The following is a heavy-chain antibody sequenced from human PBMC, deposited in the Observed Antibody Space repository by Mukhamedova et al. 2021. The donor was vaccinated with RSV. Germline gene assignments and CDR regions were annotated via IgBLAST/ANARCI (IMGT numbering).Heavy chain of an antibody. Sequence: RPAPGKGLEWVAIVSSVGSKKFYADSVKGRFTISRDNVKNTVYLQMNSLTTGDTTVYYCARDYRGSYDFWGQGTLVTVSS. CDR3: ARDYRGSYDF. D-gene: IGHD1-26*01. J-gene: IGHJ4*02. V-gene: IGHV3-30-3*01. CDR2: VSSVGSKK.